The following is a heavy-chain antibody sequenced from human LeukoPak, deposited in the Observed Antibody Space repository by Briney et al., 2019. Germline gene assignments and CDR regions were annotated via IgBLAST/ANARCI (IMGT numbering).Heavy chain of an antibody. V-gene: IGHV3-7*01. CDR3: AELGITMIGGV. Sequence: GGSLRLSCAASGFTFSRYWMTWVRQAPGKGLEWVANIKQDGSEKYYVDSVKGRFTISRDNAKNSLYLQMNSLRAEDTAVYYRAELGITMIGGVWGKGTTVTISS. CDR2: IKQDGSEK. D-gene: IGHD3-10*02. J-gene: IGHJ6*04. CDR1: GFTFSRYW.